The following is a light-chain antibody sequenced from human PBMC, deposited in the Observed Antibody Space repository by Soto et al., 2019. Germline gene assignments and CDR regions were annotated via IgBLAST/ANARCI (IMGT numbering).Light chain of an antibody. J-gene: IGKJ1*01. Sequence: DIQMTQSPSTLSASVGDRVTITCRASQSISSWLAWYQQKPGQAPKLLIYKASTLQSGVPSRFSGSGSGTEFTLAISSQQPDDSATYYCQQYNDNWTFGQGTKVEIK. CDR1: QSISSW. CDR3: QQYNDNWT. V-gene: IGKV1-5*03. CDR2: KAS.